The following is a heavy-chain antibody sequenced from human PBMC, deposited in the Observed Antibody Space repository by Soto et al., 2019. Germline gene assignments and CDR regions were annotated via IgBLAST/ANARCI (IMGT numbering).Heavy chain of an antibody. Sequence: SETLSLTCAVSGGSISSSNWWSWVRQPPGKGLEWIGEIYHSGSTNYNPSLKSRVTISVDKSKNQFSLKLSSVTAAETAVYYCERGYSYDSSGYFPFDYWGQGTLVTVSS. CDR2: IYHSGST. CDR1: GGSISSSNW. D-gene: IGHD3-22*01. J-gene: IGHJ4*02. CDR3: ERGYSYDSSGYFPFDY. V-gene: IGHV4-4*02.